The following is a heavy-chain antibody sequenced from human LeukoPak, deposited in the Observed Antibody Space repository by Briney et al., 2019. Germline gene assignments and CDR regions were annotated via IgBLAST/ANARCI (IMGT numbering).Heavy chain of an antibody. D-gene: IGHD3-3*01. CDR1: GFAFSSYA. CDR2: ISGSGGST. V-gene: IGHV3-23*01. J-gene: IGHJ5*02. Sequence: GGSLRLSCAASGFAFSSYAMSWVRQAPGKGLEWVSAISGSGGSTYYADSVKGRFTISRDNSKNTLYLQMNSLRAEDTAVYYCAKDLPDGSEYYDFWSGYFDPWGQGTLVTVSS. CDR3: AKDLPDGSEYYDFWSGYFDP.